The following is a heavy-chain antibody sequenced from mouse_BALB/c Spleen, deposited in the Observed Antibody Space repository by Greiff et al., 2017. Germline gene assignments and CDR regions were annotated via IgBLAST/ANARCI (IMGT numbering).Heavy chain of an antibody. CDR3: ARWGYGNYNAMDY. D-gene: IGHD2-1*01. CDR1: GYAFSSSW. Sequence: LQQSGPELVKPGPSVTISCTASGYAFSSSWMNWVKQRPGQGLEWIGRIYPGDGDTNYKGKFKGKATLTADKSSSTAYMQLSSLTSVDSAVYFCARWGYGNYNAMDYWGQGTSVTVSS. V-gene: IGHV1-82*01. J-gene: IGHJ4*01. CDR2: IYPGDGDT.